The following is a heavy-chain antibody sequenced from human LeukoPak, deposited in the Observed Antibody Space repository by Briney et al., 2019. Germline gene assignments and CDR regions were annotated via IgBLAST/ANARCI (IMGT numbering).Heavy chain of an antibody. D-gene: IGHD6-19*01. CDR1: GFTFSSHS. Sequence: GGSLRLSCAASGFTFSSHSMNWVRQAPGKGLEWVSSISSSSSYIYYVDSVKGRFTISRDNAKNSLYLQMSSLRTEDMGFYYCARSSGWERHFDYWGQGTLVTVSS. J-gene: IGHJ4*02. V-gene: IGHV3-21*04. CDR2: ISSSSSYI. CDR3: ARSSGWERHFDY.